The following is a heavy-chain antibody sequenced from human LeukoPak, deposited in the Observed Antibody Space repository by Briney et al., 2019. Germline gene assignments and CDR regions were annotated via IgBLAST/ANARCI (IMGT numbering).Heavy chain of an antibody. Sequence: ASVKVSCKASGGTFSSYAISWVRQAPGQGLEWMGGIIPIFGTANYAQKFQGRVTITADESTSTAYMELSSLRSEDTAVYYCARGDSSSWSFDYWGQGTLVTVSS. CDR2: IIPIFGTA. D-gene: IGHD6-13*01. CDR1: GGTFSSYA. J-gene: IGHJ4*02. V-gene: IGHV1-69*13. CDR3: ARGDSSSWSFDY.